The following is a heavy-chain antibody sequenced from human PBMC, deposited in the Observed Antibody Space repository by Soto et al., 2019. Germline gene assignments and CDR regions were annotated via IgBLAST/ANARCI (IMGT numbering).Heavy chain of an antibody. CDR2: IYYSGST. J-gene: IGHJ4*02. D-gene: IGHD5-18*01. CDR3: ARRGTAMAYVDY. CDR1: GGSISSSSYY. V-gene: IGHV4-39*01. Sequence: SETLSLTCTVSGGSISSSSYYWGWIRQPPGKGLEWIGSIYYSGSTYYNPSLKSRVTISVDTSKNQFPLKLSSVTAADTAVYYCARRGTAMAYVDYWGQGTLVTVSS.